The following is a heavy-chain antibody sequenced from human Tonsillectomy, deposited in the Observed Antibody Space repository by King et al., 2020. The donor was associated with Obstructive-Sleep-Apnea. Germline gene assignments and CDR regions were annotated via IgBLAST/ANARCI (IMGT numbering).Heavy chain of an antibody. Sequence: QLQESGPGLVKPSETLSLTCTVSGGSISSYYWSWIRQPPGKGLEWIGYIYYSGSTNYNPSLKSRVTISVDTSKNQFSLKLSSVTAADTAVYYCARQKIVVGFDYWGQGTLVTVSS. CDR1: GGSISSYY. J-gene: IGHJ4*02. CDR3: ARQKIVVGFDY. D-gene: IGHD2-21*01. CDR2: IYYSGST. V-gene: IGHV4-59*01.